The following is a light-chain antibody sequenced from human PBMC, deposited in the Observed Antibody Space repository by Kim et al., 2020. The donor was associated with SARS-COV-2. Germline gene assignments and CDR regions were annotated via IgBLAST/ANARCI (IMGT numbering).Light chain of an antibody. CDR2: GAF. J-gene: IGKJ1*01. CDR1: QSVSSY. Sequence: LSPGERATLSGRASQSVSSYLAWYQQKRGQAPRLLIYGAFSRAAGIPDRFSGSGSGTDFTLTISRLEPEDFAVYFCQQYDTSPRTFGQGTKVDIK. V-gene: IGKV3-20*01. CDR3: QQYDTSPRT.